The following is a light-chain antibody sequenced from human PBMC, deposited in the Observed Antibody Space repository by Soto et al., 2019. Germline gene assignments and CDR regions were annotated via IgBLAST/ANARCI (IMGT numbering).Light chain of an antibody. CDR2: GAS. J-gene: IGKJ1*01. CDR1: QSVYKK. V-gene: IGKV3-15*01. CDR3: QQYSNWPQT. Sequence: EIVLTQSPATLSVSPGERATLSCRASQSVYKKLAWYQQKPGQAPRLLIYGASTRATGVLGRFNGSGSGTEFTLTIGSLLSEDFADYYCQQYSNWPQTFGQGTKVDIK.